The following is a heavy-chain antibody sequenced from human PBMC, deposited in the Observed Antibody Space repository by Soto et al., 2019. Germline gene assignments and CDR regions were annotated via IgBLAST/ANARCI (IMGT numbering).Heavy chain of an antibody. CDR3: TRDHLASSSSKDYYYYYGMDV. J-gene: IGHJ6*02. CDR1: GFTFSDYY. Sequence: GGSLRLSCAASGFTFSDYYMSWIRQAPGKGLEWVSYISSSGSTIYYADSMKGRFTISRDNAKNSLYLQMNSLRAEDAAVYYCTRDHLASSSSKDYYYYYGMDVWGQGTTVTVSS. D-gene: IGHD6-6*01. CDR2: ISSSGSTI. V-gene: IGHV3-11*01.